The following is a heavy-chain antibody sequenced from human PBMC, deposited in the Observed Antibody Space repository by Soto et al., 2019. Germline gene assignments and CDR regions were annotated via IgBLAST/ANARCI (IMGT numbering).Heavy chain of an antibody. CDR2: IYHSGST. CDR3: ASKSSGYQRGWFDP. Sequence: QVQLQESGPGLVKPSGTLSLTCAVSGGSISSSNWWSWVRQPPGKGLEWIGEIYHSGSTTYNPSRRSRVTISVDKSKNQFSLTLSSVTAADTAVYYCASKSSGYQRGWFDPWGQGTLVTVSS. CDR1: GGSISSSNW. V-gene: IGHV4-4*02. J-gene: IGHJ5*02. D-gene: IGHD3-22*01.